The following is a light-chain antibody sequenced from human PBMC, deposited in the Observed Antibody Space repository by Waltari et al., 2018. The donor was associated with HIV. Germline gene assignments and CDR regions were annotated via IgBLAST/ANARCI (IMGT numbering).Light chain of an antibody. Sequence: NFMLTQPHSVSESPGKTVTISCTRSSGSISSNYVQWYLERPGSAPTTVIYEDNQRPSGVPDPFSVTLDSSSNSASLTISGLKTEDEADYYCQSYDSSNPWVFGGGTKLTVL. CDR2: EDN. CDR3: QSYDSSNPWV. CDR1: SGSISSNY. V-gene: IGLV6-57*03. J-gene: IGLJ3*02.